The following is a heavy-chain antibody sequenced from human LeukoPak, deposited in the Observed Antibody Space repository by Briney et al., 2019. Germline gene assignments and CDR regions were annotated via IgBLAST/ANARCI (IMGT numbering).Heavy chain of an antibody. J-gene: IGHJ6*03. CDR3: ARDDRLWSGTMDV. Sequence: SETLSLTCAVYGGSFSGYYWSWIRQPPGKGLEWIGYIYYSGSTNYNPSLKSRVTISVDTSKNQFSLKLSSVTAADTAVYYCARDDRLWSGTMDVWGKGTTVTISS. D-gene: IGHD1-14*01. V-gene: IGHV4-59*01. CDR1: GGSFSGYY. CDR2: IYYSGST.